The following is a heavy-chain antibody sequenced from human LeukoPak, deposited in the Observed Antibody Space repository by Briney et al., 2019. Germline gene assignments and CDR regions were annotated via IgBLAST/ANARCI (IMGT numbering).Heavy chain of an antibody. Sequence: SETLSLTCTVSGGSISSSSYYWGWIRQPPGKGLEWIGSIYHSGSTYYNPSLKSRVTISVDTSKNQFSLKLSSVTAADTAVYYCARAHDAFDIWGQGTMVTVSS. V-gene: IGHV4-39*07. CDR1: GGSISSSSYY. J-gene: IGHJ3*02. CDR2: IYHSGST. CDR3: ARAHDAFDI.